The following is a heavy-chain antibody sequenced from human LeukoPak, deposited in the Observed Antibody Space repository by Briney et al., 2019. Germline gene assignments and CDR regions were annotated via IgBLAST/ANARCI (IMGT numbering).Heavy chain of an antibody. CDR3: ARGDYCSSTSCYGRYNWFDP. D-gene: IGHD2-2*01. CDR2: INSDGSST. J-gene: IGHJ5*02. Sequence: GGSLRLSCAASGFTFNNAWMNWVRQAPGKGLVWVSRINSDGSSTSYADSVKGRFTISRDNAKNTLYLQMNSLRAEDTAVYYCARGDYCSSTSCYGRYNWFDPWGQGTLVTVSS. V-gene: IGHV3-74*01. CDR1: GFTFNNAW.